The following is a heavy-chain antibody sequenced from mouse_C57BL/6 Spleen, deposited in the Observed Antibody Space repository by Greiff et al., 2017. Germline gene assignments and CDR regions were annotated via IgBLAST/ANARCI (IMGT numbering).Heavy chain of an antibody. V-gene: IGHV1-15*01. J-gene: IGHJ2*01. D-gene: IGHD4-1*01. Sequence: VQRVESGAELVRPGASVTLSCKASGYTFTDYEMHWVKQTPVHGLEWIGAIDPETGGTAYNQKFKGKAILTADKSSSTAYMELRSLTSEDSAVYYCPTGYYFDYWGQGTTLTVSS. CDR2: IDPETGGT. CDR3: PTGYYFDY. CDR1: GYTFTDYE.